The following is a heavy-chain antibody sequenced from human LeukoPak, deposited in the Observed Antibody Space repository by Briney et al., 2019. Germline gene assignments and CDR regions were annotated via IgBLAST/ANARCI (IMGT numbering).Heavy chain of an antibody. Sequence: RGSLRLSCAASGFTFSSYWMSWVRQAPGKGLEWVANIKQDGSEKYYVDSVKGRFTISRDNAKNSLYLQMNSLRAEDTAVYYCARVRGSSYFDYWGQGTLVTVSS. CDR2: IKQDGSEK. D-gene: IGHD6-6*01. CDR3: ARVRGSSYFDY. V-gene: IGHV3-7*01. J-gene: IGHJ4*02. CDR1: GFTFSSYW.